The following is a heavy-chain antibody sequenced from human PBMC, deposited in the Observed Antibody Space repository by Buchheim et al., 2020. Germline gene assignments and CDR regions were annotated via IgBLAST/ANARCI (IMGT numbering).Heavy chain of an antibody. V-gene: IGHV4-31*03. Sequence: QVQLQESGPGLVKPSQTLSLTCTVSGGSISSGGYYWSWIRQHPGKGLEWIGYIYYSGSTYYNPSLKSRVTISVDTFKNQFSLKLSSVTAADTAVYYCARDSPRYCSSTSCSNYYYYYMDVWGKGTT. CDR2: IYYSGST. J-gene: IGHJ6*03. D-gene: IGHD2-2*01. CDR1: GGSISSGGYY. CDR3: ARDSPRYCSSTSCSNYYYYYMDV.